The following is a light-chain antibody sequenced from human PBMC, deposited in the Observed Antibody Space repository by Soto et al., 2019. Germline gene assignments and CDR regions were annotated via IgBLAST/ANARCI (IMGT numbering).Light chain of an antibody. CDR1: QSVRSNY. CDR2: GAS. Sequence: EIVLTQSPGTLSLSPGERATLSCRASQSVRSNYLAWYQQKPGQAPRLLIYGASSRATGIPDRFSGTGSGTDVTLTLSRLEPDDFAVYYCQQYGGSPYTFGQGTKLEIK. V-gene: IGKV3-20*01. CDR3: QQYGGSPYT. J-gene: IGKJ2*01.